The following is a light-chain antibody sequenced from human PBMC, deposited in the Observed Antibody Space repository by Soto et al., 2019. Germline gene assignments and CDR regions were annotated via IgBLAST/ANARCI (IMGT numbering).Light chain of an antibody. V-gene: IGKV3-11*01. Sequence: EIELTQSPATLSLSPGERATLSCRASQSVSSYLAWYQQKPGQAPRLLIYDASNRATGIPARFSGSGSGTDFTLTISSLEPEDFAVYYCQQRSNWPPFFGPGTKVDIK. CDR1: QSVSSY. CDR2: DAS. CDR3: QQRSNWPPF. J-gene: IGKJ3*01.